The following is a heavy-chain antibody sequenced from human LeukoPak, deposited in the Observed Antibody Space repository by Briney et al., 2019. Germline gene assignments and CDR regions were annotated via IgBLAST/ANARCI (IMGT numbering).Heavy chain of an antibody. CDR3: ARLAYYDYVWGSYRFDY. CDR2: IYYSGST. V-gene: IGHV4-30-4*08. D-gene: IGHD3-16*02. J-gene: IGHJ4*02. Sequence: SETLSLTCTVSGGSISSGDYYWSWIRQPPGKGLEWIVYIYYSGSTYYNPSLKSRVTISVDTSKNQFSLKLSSVTAADTAVYYCARLAYYDYVWGSYRFDYWGQGTLVTVSS. CDR1: GGSISSGDYY.